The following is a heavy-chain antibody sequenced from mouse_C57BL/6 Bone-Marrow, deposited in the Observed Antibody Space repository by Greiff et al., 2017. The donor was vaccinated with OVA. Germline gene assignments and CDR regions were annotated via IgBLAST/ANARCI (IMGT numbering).Heavy chain of an antibody. J-gene: IGHJ3*01. CDR3: TTCSGACAY. D-gene: IGHD1-3*01. CDR2: IDPENGDT. Sequence: EVKLVESGAELVRPGASVKLSCTASGFNIKDDYMHWVKQRPEQGLEWIGWIDPENGDTEYASKFQGKATITADTSSNTAYMQLSSLTSEDTAVYYCTTCSGACAYWGQGTLVTVSA. CDR1: GFNIKDDY. V-gene: IGHV14-4*01.